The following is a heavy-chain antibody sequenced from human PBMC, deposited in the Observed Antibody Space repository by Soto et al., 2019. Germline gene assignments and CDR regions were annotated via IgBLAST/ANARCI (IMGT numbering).Heavy chain of an antibody. D-gene: IGHD1-26*01. V-gene: IGHV1-2*04. CDR1: GSTFTGHY. CDR2: INPNSGGT. J-gene: IGHJ6*02. Sequence: ASVKVSCTASGSTFTGHYMHLVRQAHGQGLDWMGWINPNSGGTNYAQKFQGWVTMTRDTSISTAYMELSRLRSDDTAVYYCARGWSGSPTSHYYYYGMDVWGQGTTVNVSS. CDR3: ARGWSGSPTSHYYYYGMDV.